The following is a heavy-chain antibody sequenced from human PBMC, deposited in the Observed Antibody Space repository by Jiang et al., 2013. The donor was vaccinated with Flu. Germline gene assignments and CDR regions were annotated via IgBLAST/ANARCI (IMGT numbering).Heavy chain of an antibody. V-gene: IGHV4-61*02. CDR2: IYTSGST. Sequence: GSGLVKPSQTLSLTCTVSGASISSGDYYWSWIRQSAGKGLEWIGRIYTSGSTDYNPSLKSRVSMSVDTSKNHFSLELSSVTAADTAVYYCAARPDVGHYSAMDVWGQGTTVTVSS. D-gene: IGHD3-10*01. CDR1: GASISSGDYY. CDR3: AARPDVGHYSAMDV. J-gene: IGHJ6*02.